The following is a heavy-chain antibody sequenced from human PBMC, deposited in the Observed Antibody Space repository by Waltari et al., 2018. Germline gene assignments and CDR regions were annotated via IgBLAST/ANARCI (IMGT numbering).Heavy chain of an antibody. J-gene: IGHJ4*02. D-gene: IGHD2-21*01. CDR1: GFTFTSFW. V-gene: IGHV3-74*01. CDR3: ASHGRIP. CDR2: VTGVGSST. Sequence: EVQLVESGGGLVQPGGSLRLSCAASGFTFTSFWMHWVRQAPGKGLVWVSRVTGVGSSTGYAASVKGRFTMSRDNAKNMVYLQMNSLRAEDTAMYYCASHGRIPWGQGTLVTVSS.